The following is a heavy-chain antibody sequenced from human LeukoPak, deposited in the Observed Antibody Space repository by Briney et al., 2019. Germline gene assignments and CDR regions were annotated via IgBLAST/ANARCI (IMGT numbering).Heavy chain of an antibody. Sequence: PGGSLRLSCAASGFTFSSYWMSWVRQAPGKGLEWVANIKQDGSEKYYVDSVKGRFTISRDNAKNLLYLQMNSLRAEDTAVNYCAGVDDWLYEGWFDPWGQGTLLSDCS. CDR2: IKQDGSEK. CDR3: AGVDDWLYEGWFDP. CDR1: GFTFSSYW. J-gene: IGHJ5*02. V-gene: IGHV3-7*01. D-gene: IGHD3-9*01.